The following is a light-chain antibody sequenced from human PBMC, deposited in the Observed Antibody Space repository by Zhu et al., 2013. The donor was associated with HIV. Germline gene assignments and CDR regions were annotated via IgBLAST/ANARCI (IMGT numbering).Light chain of an antibody. Sequence: EIVLTQSPGTLSLSPGERATLSCRASQSVSSSYLAWYQQKPGQAPRLLIYDASNRATDIPDRFSGSGSGRDFTLTISRLEPEDFAVYYCLQYTRSPRTFGQGTKVEIK. V-gene: IGKV3-20*01. J-gene: IGKJ1*01. CDR3: LQYTRSPRT. CDR1: QSVSSSY. CDR2: DAS.